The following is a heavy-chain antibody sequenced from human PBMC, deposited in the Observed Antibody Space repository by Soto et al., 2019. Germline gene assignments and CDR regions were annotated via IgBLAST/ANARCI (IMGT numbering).Heavy chain of an antibody. V-gene: IGHV4-61*01. CDR2: ILYTGIT. Sequence: PSETLSLTCTVSAGSVSRGSYFWSWIRQPPGKGLEWIGYILYTGITKYNPSLKSRVTISLDTSKNQFSLKLNSVTAADTAVYYCARQDNWQYFYALDVWGQGTTVTVSS. CDR1: AGSVSRGSYF. CDR3: ARQDNWQYFYALDV. J-gene: IGHJ6*02.